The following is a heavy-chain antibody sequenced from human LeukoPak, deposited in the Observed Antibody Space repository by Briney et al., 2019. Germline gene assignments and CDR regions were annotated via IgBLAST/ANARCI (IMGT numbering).Heavy chain of an antibody. V-gene: IGHV4-34*01. J-gene: IGHJ4*02. D-gene: IGHD3-9*01. CDR1: GGSFSGYY. Sequence: PSETLSLTCAVYGGSFSGYYWSWIRQPPGKGLEWIGEINHSGSTNYNPSLKSRVTISVDTSKNQFSLKLSSVTAADTAVYYCARPHYDILTGYSYYFDYWGQGTLVTVSS. CDR3: ARPHYDILTGYSYYFDY. CDR2: INHSGST.